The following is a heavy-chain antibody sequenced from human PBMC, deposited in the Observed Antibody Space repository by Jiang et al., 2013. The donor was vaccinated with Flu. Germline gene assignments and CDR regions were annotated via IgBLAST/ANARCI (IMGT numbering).Heavy chain of an antibody. CDR2: IIPIFGTA. D-gene: IGHD6-6*01. CDR3: ARVEYSSSPRHYYYYYMDV. CDR1: GGTFSSYA. J-gene: IGHJ6*03. V-gene: IGHV1-69*01. Sequence: SGAEVKKPGSSVKVSYKASGGTFSSYAISWVRQAPGQGLEWMGGIIPIFGTANYAQKFQGRVTITADESTSTAYMELSSLRSEDTAVYYCARVEYSSSPRHYYYYYMDVWGKGTTVTVSS.